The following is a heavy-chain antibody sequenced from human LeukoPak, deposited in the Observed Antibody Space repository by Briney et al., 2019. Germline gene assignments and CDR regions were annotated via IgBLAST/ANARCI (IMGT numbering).Heavy chain of an antibody. V-gene: IGHV1-69*04. Sequence: ASVKVSCKASGGTFSSYAIGWVRQAPGQGLEWMGRIIPILDIANYAQKFQGRVTITADKSTSTAHMELSSLRSDDTAVYYCARGSTAMAPFDYWGQGTLVTVSS. D-gene: IGHD5-18*01. CDR3: ARGSTAMAPFDY. CDR2: IIPILDIA. CDR1: GGTFSSYA. J-gene: IGHJ4*02.